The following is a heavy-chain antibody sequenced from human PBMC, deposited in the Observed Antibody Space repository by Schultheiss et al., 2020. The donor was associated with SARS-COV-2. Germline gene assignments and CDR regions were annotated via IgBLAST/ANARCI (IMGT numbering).Heavy chain of an antibody. Sequence: ASVKVSCKASGGTFSSYAISWVRQAPGQGLEWMGIINPSGGSTSYAQKFQGRVTMTRDTSTSTVYMELSSLRSEDTAVYYCARDGAPPDIVVVVAAKGEGYYGMDVWGQGTTVTVSS. D-gene: IGHD2-15*01. J-gene: IGHJ6*02. CDR1: GGTFSSYA. V-gene: IGHV1-46*01. CDR2: INPSGGST. CDR3: ARDGAPPDIVVVVAAKGEGYYGMDV.